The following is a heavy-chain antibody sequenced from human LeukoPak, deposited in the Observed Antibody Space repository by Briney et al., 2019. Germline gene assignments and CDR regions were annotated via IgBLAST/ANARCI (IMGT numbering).Heavy chain of an antibody. D-gene: IGHD2-15*01. J-gene: IGHJ6*02. Sequence: GGSLRLSCAASGFTFSSYAMSWVRQAPGKGLEWVSAISGSGGSTYYADSVKGRFTISRDNSKNTLYLQMNSLRAEDTAVYYCAKSAQGGPYYYYGMDVWGQGTTVTVPS. CDR1: GFTFSSYA. V-gene: IGHV3-23*01. CDR3: AKSAQGGPYYYYGMDV. CDR2: ISGSGGST.